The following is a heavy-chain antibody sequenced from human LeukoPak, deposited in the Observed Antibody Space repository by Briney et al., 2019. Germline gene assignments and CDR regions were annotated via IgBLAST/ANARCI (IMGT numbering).Heavy chain of an antibody. CDR2: ISYDGSNK. D-gene: IGHD5-18*01. J-gene: IGHJ3*02. Sequence: GRSLRLSWAAAGFTLSRYGMHWVRQAQGKGLEWVAVISYDGSNKYYADSVKGRFTISRDNSKNTLYLQMNSLRAEDTAVYYCLKLWLDGAFVIWGQATMITDSS. CDR3: LKLWLDGAFVI. CDR1: GFTLSRYG. V-gene: IGHV3-30*03.